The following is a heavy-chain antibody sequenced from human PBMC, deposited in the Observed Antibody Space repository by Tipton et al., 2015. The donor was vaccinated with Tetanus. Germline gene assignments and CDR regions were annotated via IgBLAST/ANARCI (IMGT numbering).Heavy chain of an antibody. Sequence: TLSLTCAVSGVSINSNHWWSWVRQAPGKGLEWIGEISHSGGSNYNPSLKSRVAMSEDTSKNLFSLHLNSVTAADTAVYYCARGIMVRGVSRFDPWGPGNPGHRLL. CDR2: ISHSGGS. CDR1: GVSINSNHW. J-gene: IGHJ5*02. D-gene: IGHD3-10*01. V-gene: IGHV4-4*02. CDR3: ARGIMVRGVSRFDP.